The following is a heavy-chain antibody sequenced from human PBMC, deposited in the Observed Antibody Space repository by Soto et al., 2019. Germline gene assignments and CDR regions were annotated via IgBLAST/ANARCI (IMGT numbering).Heavy chain of an antibody. J-gene: IGHJ3*02. D-gene: IGHD1-20*01. CDR1: GGSIKSDV. CDR2: IYNNGGT. CDR3: ARVITGTDVFDI. V-gene: IGHV4-59*01. Sequence: LSLTCSVSGGSIKSDVWSWLRQPPGKGLEWIGYIYNNGGTNYNPSLMSRVTISRDTSQNHFSLTLSSVTASDTAVYYCARVITGTDVFDIWGRGTMVTVSS.